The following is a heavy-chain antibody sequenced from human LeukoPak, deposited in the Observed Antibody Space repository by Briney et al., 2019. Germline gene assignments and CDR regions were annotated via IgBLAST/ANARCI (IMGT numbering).Heavy chain of an antibody. V-gene: IGHV1-8*01. Sequence: ASVKVSCKASGYTFTSYDINWVRQATGQGLEWMGWMNPNSGNTGYAQKFQGRVTMTRSTSISTAYMELSSLRSEDTAVYYCARGGEYYYESSGYYWFDPWGQGTLVTVSS. CDR3: ARGGEYYYESSGYYWFDP. CDR1: GYTFTSYD. CDR2: MNPNSGNT. J-gene: IGHJ5*02. D-gene: IGHD3-22*01.